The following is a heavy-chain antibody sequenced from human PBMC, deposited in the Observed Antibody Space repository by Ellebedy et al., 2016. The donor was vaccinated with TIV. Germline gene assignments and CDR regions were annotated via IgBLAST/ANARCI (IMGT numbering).Heavy chain of an antibody. J-gene: IGHJ4*02. D-gene: IGHD3-10*01. CDR1: GFTFSSYA. CDR2: ISSSSSYI. CDR3: ARELITMVRGVIGNDY. V-gene: IGHV3-21*01. Sequence: PGGSLRLSCAASGFTFSSYAMNWVRQAPGKGLEWVSSISSSSSYIYYADSVKGRFTISRDNAKNSLYLQMNSLRAEDTAVYYCARELITMVRGVIGNDYWGQGTLVTDSS.